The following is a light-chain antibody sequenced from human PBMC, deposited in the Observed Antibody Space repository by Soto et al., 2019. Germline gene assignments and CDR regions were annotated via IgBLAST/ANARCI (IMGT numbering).Light chain of an antibody. Sequence: EIVLTQSPATLSLSPGERATLSCRASQSVSTYLAWYQQRPGQAPRLLIYGASNRATGIPVRFSGSGSWSVTDFTLTISSLEAEDFALYYCQQRIDWPMTFGQGTRLEIK. CDR1: QSVSTY. V-gene: IGKV3-11*01. J-gene: IGKJ5*01. CDR3: QQRIDWPMT. CDR2: GAS.